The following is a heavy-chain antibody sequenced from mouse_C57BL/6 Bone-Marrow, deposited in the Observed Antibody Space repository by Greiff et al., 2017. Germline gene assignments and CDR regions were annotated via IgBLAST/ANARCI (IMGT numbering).Heavy chain of an antibody. D-gene: IGHD2-5*01. Sequence: VQLQQPGAELVKPGASVKLSCKASGYTFTSYWMQWVKQRPGQGLEWIGEIDPSDSYTNYNQKFKGKATLTVDTSSSTAYRQLSSLTSEDSAVYYCARLDSNFAMDYWGQGTSVTVSS. CDR1: GYTFTSYW. J-gene: IGHJ4*01. CDR3: ARLDSNFAMDY. V-gene: IGHV1-50*01. CDR2: IDPSDSYT.